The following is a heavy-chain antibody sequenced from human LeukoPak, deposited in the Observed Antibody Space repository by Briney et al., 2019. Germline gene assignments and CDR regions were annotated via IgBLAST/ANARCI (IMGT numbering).Heavy chain of an antibody. CDR1: GFTFSSYA. D-gene: IGHD5-18*01. CDR3: AKGPRGYSYGYPNKWFDP. Sequence: PGGSLRLSCAASGFTFSSYAMSWVRQAPGKGREWVSAISGSGGSTYYADSVKGRFTISRDNSKNTLYLQMNSLRAEDTAVYYCAKGPRGYSYGYPNKWFDPWGQGTLVTVSP. V-gene: IGHV3-23*01. J-gene: IGHJ5*02. CDR2: ISGSGGST.